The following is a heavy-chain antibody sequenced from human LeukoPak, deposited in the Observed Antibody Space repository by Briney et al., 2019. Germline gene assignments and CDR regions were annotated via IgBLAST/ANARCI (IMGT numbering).Heavy chain of an antibody. V-gene: IGHV4-59*01. CDR3: ARVGGYSGYDLDY. J-gene: IGHJ4*02. CDR2: IYYSGST. CDR1: GGSISSYY. D-gene: IGHD5-12*01. Sequence: SETLSLTCTVSGGSISSYYWSWIRPPPGKGLEWIGYIYYSGSTNYNPSLKSRVTISVDTSKNQFSLKLSSVTAADTAVYYCARVGGYSGYDLDYWGQGTLVTVSS.